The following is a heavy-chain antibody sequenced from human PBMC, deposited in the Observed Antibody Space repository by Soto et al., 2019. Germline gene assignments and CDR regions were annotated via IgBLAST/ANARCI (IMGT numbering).Heavy chain of an antibody. CDR1: GYTLTELS. V-gene: IGHV1-24*01. Sequence: GASVKVSCKVSGYTLTELSMHWVRQAPGKGLEWMGGFDPEDGETIYAQKFQGRVTMTEDTSTDTAYMELSSLRSEDTAVYYCDTFDPYIVNFDYWGQGTLVTVSS. D-gene: IGHD2-15*01. CDR2: FDPEDGET. CDR3: DTFDPYIVNFDY. J-gene: IGHJ4*02.